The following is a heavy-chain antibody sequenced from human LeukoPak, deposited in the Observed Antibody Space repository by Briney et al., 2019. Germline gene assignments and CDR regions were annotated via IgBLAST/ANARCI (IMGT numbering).Heavy chain of an antibody. J-gene: IGHJ4*02. D-gene: IGHD6-6*01. CDR1: GFTFDDYA. V-gene: IGHV3-9*01. CDR3: AKDIDSSSPHYFDY. CDR2: ISWNSDRQ. Sequence: PGRSLRLSCAASGFTFDDYAMHWVRQAPGKGLEWVSGISWNSDRQDYADSVKGRFTISRDNAKNSLHLQMNSLRAEDTALYYCAKDIDSSSPHYFDYWGQGTLVTVSS.